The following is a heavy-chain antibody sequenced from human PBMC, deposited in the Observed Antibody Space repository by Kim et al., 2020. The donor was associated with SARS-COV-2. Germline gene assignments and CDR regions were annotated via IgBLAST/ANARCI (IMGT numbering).Heavy chain of an antibody. D-gene: IGHD4-17*01. CDR3: ATDSTPVNTSGMKWFDP. CDR1: GSSISIGDYF. V-gene: IGHV4-30-4*01. CDR2: IHNSGST. J-gene: IGHJ5*02. Sequence: SETLSLTSTDSGSSISIGDYFCRLIRQPPGKGLEWIGYIHNSGSTVYNLSPRGRLYITVDASKNYLSVKLTPVTAADTAVYYCATDSTPVNTSGMKWFDP.